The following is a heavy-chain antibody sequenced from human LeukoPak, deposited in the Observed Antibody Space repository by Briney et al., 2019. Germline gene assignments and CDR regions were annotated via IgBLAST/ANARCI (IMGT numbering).Heavy chain of an antibody. D-gene: IGHD2-15*01. CDR3: AKSGASGRYFDY. CDR1: GFTFDDYG. V-gene: IGHV3-20*04. CDR2: INWYGGST. Sequence: PGGSLRLSCAASGFTFDDYGMSWVRQAPGKGLEWVYGINWYGGSTGYADSVKGRFTISRDNAKNSLYLQMNSLRAEDTALYYSAKSGASGRYFDYWGQGTLVTVSS. J-gene: IGHJ4*02.